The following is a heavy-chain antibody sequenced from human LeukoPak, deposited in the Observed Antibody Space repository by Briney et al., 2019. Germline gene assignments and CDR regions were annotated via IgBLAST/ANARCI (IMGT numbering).Heavy chain of an antibody. CDR2: IVGSGDST. V-gene: IGHV3-23*01. Sequence: PGGSLRLSCAASGFTFSSYAMSWVRLAPGKGLEWVSAIVGSGDSTYYADSVKGRFTISRDNSKNTLFLQMSSLRAEDTAVYYCAKSHASIWNVYDYWGQGTLVTVSS. CDR1: GFTFSSYA. J-gene: IGHJ4*02. CDR3: AKSHASIWNVYDY. D-gene: IGHD1-1*01.